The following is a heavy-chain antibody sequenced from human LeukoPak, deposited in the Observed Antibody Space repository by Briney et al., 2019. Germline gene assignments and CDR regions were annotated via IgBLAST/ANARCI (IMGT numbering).Heavy chain of an antibody. CDR2: INPSGGST. Sequence: ASVKVSCKASGGTFSSYALSWVRQAPGQGLEWMGIINPSGGSTSYAQKFQGRVTMTRDTSTSTVYMELSSLRSEDTAVYYCARDLAPIVLMVYAIPNYWGQGTLVTVSS. CDR1: GGTFSSYA. J-gene: IGHJ4*02. D-gene: IGHD2-8*01. V-gene: IGHV1-46*01. CDR3: ARDLAPIVLMVYAIPNY.